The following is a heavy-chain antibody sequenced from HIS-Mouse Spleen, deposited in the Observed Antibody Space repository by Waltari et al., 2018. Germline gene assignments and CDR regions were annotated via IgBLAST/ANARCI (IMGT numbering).Heavy chain of an antibody. J-gene: IGHJ4*02. Sequence: QVQLVESGGGVVQPGRSLRLSCAASGFTFSSYGMHWVRQAPGKGLEWVAVIRYDGSNNDYADSVKVRVTSSRDNSKNTLYLQMNSLRAEDTAVYYCAKESSNFYFDYWGQGTLVTVSS. CDR1: GFTFSSYG. CDR2: IRYDGSNN. D-gene: IGHD4-4*01. CDR3: AKESSNFYFDY. V-gene: IGHV3-33*06.